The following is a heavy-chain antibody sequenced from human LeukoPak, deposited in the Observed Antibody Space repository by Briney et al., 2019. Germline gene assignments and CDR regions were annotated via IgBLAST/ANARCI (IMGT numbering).Heavy chain of an antibody. CDR1: GFTFSSYA. J-gene: IGHJ3*02. Sequence: GGSLRLSCAASGFTFSSYAMSWVRQAPGKGLEWVSAISYSGGSTYYADSVKGRFTISRDNSKNTLYLQMNSLRAEDTAVYYCAKDLDFSVYDILTGYYIPTLGAFDIWGQGTMVTVSS. CDR2: ISYSGGST. V-gene: IGHV3-23*01. D-gene: IGHD3-9*01. CDR3: AKDLDFSVYDILTGYYIPTLGAFDI.